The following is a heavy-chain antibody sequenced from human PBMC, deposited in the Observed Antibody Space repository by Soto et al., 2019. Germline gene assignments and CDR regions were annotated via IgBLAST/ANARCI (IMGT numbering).Heavy chain of an antibody. CDR1: GYASLSYA. CDR3: AREVPGVTSFDY. Sequence: QVQLVQSGPEMMQPGASVKVSCKASGYASLSYAMHWVRQVHGQVYEWLGWINAGVDGTMYSERFQGRVRITRVTSANTVYMELNALTSEDTAVYYCAREVPGVTSFDYWGQGTLVIVSS. CDR2: INAGVDGT. D-gene: IGHD3-10*01. V-gene: IGHV1-3*01. J-gene: IGHJ4*02.